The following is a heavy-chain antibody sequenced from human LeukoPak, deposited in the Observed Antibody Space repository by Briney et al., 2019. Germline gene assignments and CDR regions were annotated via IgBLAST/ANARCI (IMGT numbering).Heavy chain of an antibody. CDR2: INWSSHSI. Sequence: AGGSLRLPCAASGFTFDDYAMHWVRQAPGKGLEWVSGINWSSHSIGYADSVKGRFTISRDNAKNSLYLQMNSLRTEDTAFYYCAKDMRDGRSGPQDYWGQGTLVTVSS. CDR1: GFTFDDYA. V-gene: IGHV3-9*01. CDR3: AKDMRDGRSGPQDY. J-gene: IGHJ4*02.